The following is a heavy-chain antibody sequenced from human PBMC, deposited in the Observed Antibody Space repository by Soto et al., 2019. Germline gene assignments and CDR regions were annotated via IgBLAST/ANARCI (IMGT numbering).Heavy chain of an antibody. CDR3: AKYSSSSYYFDF. J-gene: IGHJ4*02. CDR1: GFTFDSYA. CDR2: ISGSGGST. Sequence: GGSLRLSCAASGFTFDSYAMSWVRQAPGKGLEWVSAISGSGGSTYYADSVKGRFTISRDNSKNTLYLQMNSLRAEDTALYYCAKYSSSSYYFDFCGQGTLVTVSS. V-gene: IGHV3-23*01. D-gene: IGHD6-6*01.